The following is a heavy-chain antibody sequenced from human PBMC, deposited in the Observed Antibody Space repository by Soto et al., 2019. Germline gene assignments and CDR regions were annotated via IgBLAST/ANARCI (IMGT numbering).Heavy chain of an antibody. J-gene: IGHJ5*02. D-gene: IGHD3-16*01. CDR2: IYYSGST. V-gene: IGHV4-59*08. Sequence: SETLSLTCTVSGGSISSYYWSWIRQPPGKGLEWIGYIYYSGSTNYNPSLKSRVTISVDTSKNQFSLKLSSVTAADTAVYYCARLLWSYATWFDPWGQGTLVTVSS. CDR3: ARLLWSYATWFDP. CDR1: GGSISSYY.